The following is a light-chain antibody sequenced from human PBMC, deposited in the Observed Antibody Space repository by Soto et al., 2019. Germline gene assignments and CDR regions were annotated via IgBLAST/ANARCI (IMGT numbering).Light chain of an antibody. J-gene: IGLJ3*02. CDR1: SSNIGTGYD. CDR2: ANN. V-gene: IGLV1-40*01. Sequence: QSVLTQPPSVSGAPGQRVTISCTGSSSNIGTGYDVHWYQQLPGTAPKLLIYANNDRPSGVPDRFSGSKSGASVSLAITGLRAEDEADYYCQSYDSSLRGWVFGGGPKVTVL. CDR3: QSYDSSLRGWV.